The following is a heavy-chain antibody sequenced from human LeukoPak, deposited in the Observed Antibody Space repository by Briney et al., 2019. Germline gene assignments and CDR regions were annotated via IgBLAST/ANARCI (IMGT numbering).Heavy chain of an antibody. Sequence: SETLSLTCTVSGGSISSSSSYWGWIRQPPGKGLEWIGHIFHSGRTSYNPSLMSRVTISVDTSKNQFSLKMNPVTAADTSMYYCARHSRTYYNGSGSSIDYWGRGTLVIVS. CDR2: IFHSGRT. D-gene: IGHD3-10*01. CDR1: GGSISSSSSY. CDR3: ARHSRTYYNGSGSSIDY. V-gene: IGHV4-39*01. J-gene: IGHJ4*02.